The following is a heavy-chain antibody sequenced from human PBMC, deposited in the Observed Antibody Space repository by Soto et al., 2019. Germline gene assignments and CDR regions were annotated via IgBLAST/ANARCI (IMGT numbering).Heavy chain of an antibody. Sequence: PGGSLRLSCAASGFTFSSYAMSWVRQAPGKGLEWVSAISGSAGSTYYADSVKGRFTISRDNSKNTLYLQMNSLRVEDTAVYYSAKGLTGAPYYAMDVWGQGTTVTVSS. D-gene: IGHD7-27*01. J-gene: IGHJ6*02. CDR3: AKGLTGAPYYAMDV. V-gene: IGHV3-23*01. CDR1: GFTFSSYA. CDR2: ISGSAGST.